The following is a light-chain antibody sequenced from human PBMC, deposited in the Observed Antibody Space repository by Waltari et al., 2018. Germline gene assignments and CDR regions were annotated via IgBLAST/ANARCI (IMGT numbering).Light chain of an antibody. CDR2: DVS. Sequence: WDQHHPGKAPKLSIFDVSKRPSGVSYRFSGSKSGHTASLSISGLQAEDEADYFCSSYTSSSTLVFGTGTKVTVL. CDR3: SSYTSSSTLV. J-gene: IGLJ1*01. V-gene: IGLV2-14*03.